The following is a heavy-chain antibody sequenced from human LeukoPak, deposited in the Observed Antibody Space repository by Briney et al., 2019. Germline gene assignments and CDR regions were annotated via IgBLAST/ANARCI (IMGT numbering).Heavy chain of an antibody. CDR2: INPNSGFT. J-gene: IGHJ4*02. Sequence: SVKVSCKASGYPFTSYYLRWVRQAPGQGLEWMGWINPNSGFTNYAQKFQGRVTMTRDTSISTAYMELSRVRSDDTAVYYCATENSSSSPDFDYWGQGTLVTVSS. CDR1: GYPFTSYY. V-gene: IGHV1-2*02. CDR3: ATENSSSSPDFDY. D-gene: IGHD6-6*01.